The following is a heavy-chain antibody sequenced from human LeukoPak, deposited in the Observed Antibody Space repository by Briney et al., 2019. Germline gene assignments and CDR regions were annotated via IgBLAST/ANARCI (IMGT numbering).Heavy chain of an antibody. D-gene: IGHD5-18*01. CDR2: ISWDGGST. J-gene: IGHJ4*02. V-gene: IGHV3-43D*04. CDR1: GFTFDDYA. CDR3: AKGGYSYGHEDYFDY. Sequence: PGGSLRLSCAASGFTFDDYAMHWVRQAPGKGLEWVSLISWDGGSTYYADYVKGRFTISRDNSKNSLYLQMNSLRAEDTALYYCAKGGYSYGHEDYFDYWGQGTLVTVSS.